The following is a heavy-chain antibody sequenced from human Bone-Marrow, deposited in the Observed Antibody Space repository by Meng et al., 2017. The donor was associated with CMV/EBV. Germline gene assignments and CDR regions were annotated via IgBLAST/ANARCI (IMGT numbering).Heavy chain of an antibody. V-gene: IGHV1-2*02. D-gene: IGHD3-3*01. CDR3: ARAPIPHLYDFWSGYYGGYYYGMDV. CDR2: INPNSGGT. Sequence: ASVKVSCKASGYTFTGYYMHWVRQAPGQGLEWMGWINPNSGGTNYAQKFQGKVTMTRDTSISTAYMELSRLRSDDTAVYYCARAPIPHLYDFWSGYYGGYYYGMDVWGQGTTVTVSS. J-gene: IGHJ6*02. CDR1: GYTFTGYY.